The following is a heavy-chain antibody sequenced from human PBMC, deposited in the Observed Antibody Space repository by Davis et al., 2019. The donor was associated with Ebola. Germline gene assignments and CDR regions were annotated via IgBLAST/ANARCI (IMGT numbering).Heavy chain of an antibody. J-gene: IGHJ3*02. CDR3: AYFGAYSI. CDR2: ISYDGSNK. V-gene: IGHV3-30*03. CDR1: GFTFSSFG. D-gene: IGHD3-10*01. Sequence: GESLKISCAASGFTFSSFGMHWVRQAPGKGLEWVAVISYDGSNKYYADSVKGRFTISRDNSKNTLYLQMNSLRAEDTAVYYCAYFGAYSIWGQGTMVTVSS.